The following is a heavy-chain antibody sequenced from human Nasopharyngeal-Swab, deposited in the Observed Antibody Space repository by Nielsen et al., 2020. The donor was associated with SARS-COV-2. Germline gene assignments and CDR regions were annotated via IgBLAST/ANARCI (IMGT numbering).Heavy chain of an antibody. D-gene: IGHD3-3*01. J-gene: IGHJ6*03. CDR3: ARQDRFYYYLDV. CDR2: ISPSSGCI. CDR1: GFTFGSFG. Sequence: GESLKISCAGSGFTFGSFGMTWVRQAPGKGLEWVSYISPSSGCIYYAESLKGRFTISRDNGKNSVYLQMNSLRADDTAVYFCARQDRFYYYLDVWGKGTTVTVSS. V-gene: IGHV3-21*01.